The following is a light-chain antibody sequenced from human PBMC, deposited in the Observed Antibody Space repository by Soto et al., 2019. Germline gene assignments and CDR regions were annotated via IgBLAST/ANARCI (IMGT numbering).Light chain of an antibody. Sequence: DIQLTQSPSFLSASVGDRVTITCRASQGISRYLAWYQQKPGKAPKVLIYGASTLQSGVPSRFSGSGSGTEFTIAISSLQPEDFATYYCQQLNSYPRTFGQGTKVEIK. V-gene: IGKV1-9*01. CDR2: GAS. CDR1: QGISRY. J-gene: IGKJ1*01. CDR3: QQLNSYPRT.